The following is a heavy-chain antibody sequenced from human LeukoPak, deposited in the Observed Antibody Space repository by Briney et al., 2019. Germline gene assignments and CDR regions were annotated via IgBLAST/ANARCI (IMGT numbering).Heavy chain of an antibody. CDR1: GFTFSIFG. Sequence: GGSLRLSCTASGFTFSIFGMNWVRQAPGKGLEWVSSISSSSSYIYYADSVKGRFTISRENAKNSLHLQMNSLRAEDTAVYYCARVDPYSSSSDYWGQGTLVTVSS. V-gene: IGHV3-21*06. J-gene: IGHJ4*02. D-gene: IGHD6-6*01. CDR2: ISSSSSYI. CDR3: ARVDPYSSSSDY.